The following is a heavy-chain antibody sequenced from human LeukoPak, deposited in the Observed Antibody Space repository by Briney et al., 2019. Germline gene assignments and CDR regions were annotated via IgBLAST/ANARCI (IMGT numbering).Heavy chain of an antibody. CDR2: IKQDGSEK. J-gene: IGHJ4*02. Sequence: PGGSLRLSCAASGFTFSSYWMSWVRQAPGKGLEWVANIKQDGSEKYYADSVKGRFTISRDNSKNSLYLQMNSLRAEDTALYYCAKDRGDSRGYYNDYWGQGPLVTVSS. CDR3: AKDRGDSRGYYNDY. V-gene: IGHV3-7*03. CDR1: GFTFSSYW. D-gene: IGHD3-22*01.